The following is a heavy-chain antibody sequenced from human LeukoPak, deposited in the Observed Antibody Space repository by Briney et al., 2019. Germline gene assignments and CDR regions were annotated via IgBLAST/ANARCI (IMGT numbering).Heavy chain of an antibody. J-gene: IGHJ5*02. V-gene: IGHV3-53*01. CDR3: AKREYGDYNNWFDP. Sequence: GGSLRLSCAASGFTVSSNYMSWVRQAPGKGLEWVSVIYSGGSTYYADSVKGRFTISRDNSKNTLYLQMNSLRAEDTAVYYCAKREYGDYNNWFDPWGQGTLVTVSS. CDR1: GFTVSSNY. CDR2: IYSGGST. D-gene: IGHD4-17*01.